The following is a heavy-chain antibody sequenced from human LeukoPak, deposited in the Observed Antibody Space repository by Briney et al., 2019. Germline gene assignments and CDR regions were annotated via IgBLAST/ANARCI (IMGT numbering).Heavy chain of an antibody. CDR3: ARERHLDY. J-gene: IGHJ4*02. Sequence: GGSLRLSCAAAGFTFSNAWMSWVRQAPGKGLEWVANIKQDGSDKYYVDSVKGRFTISRDNAKNSLYLQMNSLRAEDTAVYYCARERHLDYWGQGTLVTVSS. CDR2: IKQDGSDK. CDR1: GFTFSNAW. V-gene: IGHV3-7*01. D-gene: IGHD6-25*01.